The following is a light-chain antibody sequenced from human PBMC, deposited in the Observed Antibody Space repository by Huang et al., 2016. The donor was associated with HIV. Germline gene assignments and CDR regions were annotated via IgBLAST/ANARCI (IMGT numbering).Light chain of an antibody. CDR2: DTS. CDR1: QGVSSY. J-gene: IGKJ1*01. Sequence: EIVLTQSPATLSLSPGERATLSCRASQGVSSYLAWYQPKPGQAPRLLIYDTSNRATGIPARFSGSGSGIGFTLTISSLEPEDFAVYYCQQRSSWPGTFGQGTKVEVK. CDR3: QQRSSWPGT. V-gene: IGKV3-11*01.